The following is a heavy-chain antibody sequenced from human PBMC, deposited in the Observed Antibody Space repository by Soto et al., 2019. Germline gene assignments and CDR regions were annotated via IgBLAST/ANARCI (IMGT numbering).Heavy chain of an antibody. CDR1: GYSISRGYF. J-gene: IGHJ4*02. Sequence: SETLSLTCAVSGYSISRGYFWGWIRQPPGKGLEWIGSFYHSGGTYYNPSLKSRVTISADTSKNHLSLKLASVTAADTAVYYCAGDYGTIQNYFDYWGQGNLVTVS. V-gene: IGHV4-38-2*01. D-gene: IGHD4-17*01. CDR3: AGDYGTIQNYFDY. CDR2: FYHSGGT.